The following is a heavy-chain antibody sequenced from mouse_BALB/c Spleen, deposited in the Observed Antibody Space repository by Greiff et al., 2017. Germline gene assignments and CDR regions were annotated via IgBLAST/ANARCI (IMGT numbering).Heavy chain of an antibody. CDR3: ARDREPRGFAY. V-gene: IGHV3-6*02. Sequence: ESGPGLVKPSQSLSLTCSVTGYSITSGYYWNWLRQFPGNKLEWMGYISYDGSNNYNPSLKNRISITRVTSKNQFFLKLNSVTTEDTATYYCARDREPRGFAYWGQGTLVTVSA. J-gene: IGHJ3*01. D-gene: IGHD3-1*01. CDR2: ISYDGSN. CDR1: GYSITSGYY.